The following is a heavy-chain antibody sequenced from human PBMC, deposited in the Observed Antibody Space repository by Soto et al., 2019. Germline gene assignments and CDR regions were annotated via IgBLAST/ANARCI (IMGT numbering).Heavy chain of an antibody. CDR1: GYTFTSYY. J-gene: IGHJ4*02. CDR3: ARDRELLMEYAIPYYYFDY. V-gene: IGHV1-46*01. D-gene: IGHD2-8*01. Sequence: QVQLVQSGAEVKKPGASVKVSCKASGYTFTSYYMHWVRQAPGQGLEWMGIINPSGGSTSYAQKLKVRVTMTRDTSTSTVYMELSSLRSEDTAVYYCARDRELLMEYAIPYYYFDYWGQGTLFTVSS. CDR2: INPSGGST.